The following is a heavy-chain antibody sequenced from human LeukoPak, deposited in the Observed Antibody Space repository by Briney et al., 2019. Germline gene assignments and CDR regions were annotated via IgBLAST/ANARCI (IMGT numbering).Heavy chain of an antibody. Sequence: GESLKISCKGSGYSFPSYWIGWVRQMPRKGLEWMGIIYSGDSDTRYSPSFQDQVTISADKSISTAYLQWSSLKASDTAMYYCATTLTTVTTPFDYWGQGTLVTVSS. CDR2: IYSGDSDT. D-gene: IGHD4-17*01. V-gene: IGHV5-51*01. CDR1: GYSFPSYW. J-gene: IGHJ4*02. CDR3: ATTLTTVTTPFDY.